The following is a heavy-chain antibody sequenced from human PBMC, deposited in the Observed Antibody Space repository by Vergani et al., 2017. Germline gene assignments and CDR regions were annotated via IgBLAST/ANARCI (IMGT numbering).Heavy chain of an antibody. CDR2: IYHSGST. CDR3: ARAPNHSGYYYMDV. Sequence: VQVVESGGGLIKPGGSLRLSCVVSGITFKNAWINWVRQAPGKGLEWIGYIYHSGSTYYNPSLKSRVTISVDRSKNQFSLKLSPVTAADTAVYYCARAPNHSGYYYMDVWGKXP. V-gene: IGHV4-4*02. D-gene: IGHD1-26*01. CDR1: GITFKNA. J-gene: IGHJ6*03.